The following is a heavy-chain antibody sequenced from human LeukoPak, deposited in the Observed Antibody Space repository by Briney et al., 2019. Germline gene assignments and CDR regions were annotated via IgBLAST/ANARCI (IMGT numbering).Heavy chain of an antibody. V-gene: IGHV3-30*02. J-gene: IGHJ4*02. CDR2: IQYDGSYK. CDR1: GFTFSFYG. CDR3: AKTSDQLLYSKFDF. Sequence: GGSLRLSCATSGFTFSFYGMHWVRQAPGKGLEWVAFIQYDGSYKFYADSVQGRFSISRDNSKNTLFLQMNSLRADDTAVYYCAKTSDQLLYSKFDFWGQGTVVTVSS. D-gene: IGHD2-2*02.